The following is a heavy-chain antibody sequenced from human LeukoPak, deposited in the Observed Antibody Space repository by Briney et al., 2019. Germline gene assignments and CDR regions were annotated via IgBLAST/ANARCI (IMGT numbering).Heavy chain of an antibody. CDR3: ARGPPNWGFDS. Sequence: ASVKVSCKASGYTFTSYDLNWVRRATGQGLEWMGWMSPASGNTGYAQEFQGRVTMTRDTSVSTAYMELDSLRSEDTAVYYCARGPPNWGFDSWGQGTLVTVSS. CDR1: GYTFTSYD. V-gene: IGHV1-8*01. CDR2: MSPASGNT. J-gene: IGHJ4*02. D-gene: IGHD7-27*01.